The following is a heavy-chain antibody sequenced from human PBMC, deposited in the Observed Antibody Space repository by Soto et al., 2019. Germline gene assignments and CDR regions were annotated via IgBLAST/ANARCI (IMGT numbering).Heavy chain of an antibody. J-gene: IGHJ5*02. CDR1: GGSISSSSYY. Sequence: PSETLSLTCTVSGGSISSSSYYWGWIRQPPGKGLEWIGSIYYSGSTYYNPSLKSRVTISVDTSKNQFSLKLSSVTAADTAVYYCARDLRGYDFWSGYYSYNWFDPWGQGTLVTVSS. CDR3: ARDLRGYDFWSGYYSYNWFDP. CDR2: IYYSGST. V-gene: IGHV4-39*07. D-gene: IGHD3-3*01.